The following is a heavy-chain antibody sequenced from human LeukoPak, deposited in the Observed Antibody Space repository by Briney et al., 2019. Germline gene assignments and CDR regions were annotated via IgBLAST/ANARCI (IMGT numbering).Heavy chain of an antibody. Sequence: PGGSLRLSCAASGFTFSSYGMHWVRQAPGKGLEWVAVISYDGSNKYYADSVKGRFTISRDNSKNTLYLQMNSLRAEDTAVYYCARDGRRPRIAVSGSDYWGQGTLVTVSS. CDR3: ARDGRRPRIAVSGSDY. CDR1: GFTFSSYG. J-gene: IGHJ4*02. CDR2: ISYDGSNK. D-gene: IGHD6-19*01. V-gene: IGHV3-30*03.